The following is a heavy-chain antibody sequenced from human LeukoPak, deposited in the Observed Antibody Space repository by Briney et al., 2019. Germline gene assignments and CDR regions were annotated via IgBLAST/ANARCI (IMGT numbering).Heavy chain of an antibody. CDR2: IFWNGVK. J-gene: IGHJ4*02. Sequence: SGPTLVKPTQTLTLTCTFSGFSLTKSGVAVGWFRQPPGKALECLALIFWNGVKRYSPSTSVRHRLTISKDTSKDQVVLKMTYVDTVDTATYYCVHMERTYYHDVSVFYPIDFRGQGTPVTVSS. CDR3: VHMERTYYHDVSVFYPIDF. V-gene: IGHV2-5*01. CDR1: GFSLTKSGVA. D-gene: IGHD3-22*01.